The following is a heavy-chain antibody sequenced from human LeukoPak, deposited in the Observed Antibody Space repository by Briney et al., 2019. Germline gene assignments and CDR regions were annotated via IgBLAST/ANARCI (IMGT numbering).Heavy chain of an antibody. D-gene: IGHD4-11*01. CDR1: GYTFTSYY. CDR2: INHSGGST. J-gene: IGHJ4*02. V-gene: IGHV1-46*01. CDR3: ARGEAHYSTRDGEFDY. Sequence: ASVKVSCKASGYTFTSYYMQWGRQAPGQGLEWMGIINHSGGSTSYAQKFHGRVTMTRDTSTSTVYMELSSLRSEDTAVYCCARGEAHYSTRDGEFDYWGQGTLVTVSS.